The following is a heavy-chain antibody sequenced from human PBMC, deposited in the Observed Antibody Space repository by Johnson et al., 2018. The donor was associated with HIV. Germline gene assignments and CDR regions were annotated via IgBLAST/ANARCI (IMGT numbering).Heavy chain of an antibody. D-gene: IGHD5-12*01. Sequence: EQLVESGGGVVRPGGSMRLSCAASGFTFDDYGMSWVRQAPGKGLEWVSGIHWNGGSTGYADSVKGRFTISRDNAKNSLYLQMNSLRAEDTALYYCARHIVATIGGACDIWGQGTMVAVSS. CDR1: GFTFDDYG. J-gene: IGHJ3*02. CDR3: ARHIVATIGGACDI. CDR2: IHWNGGST. V-gene: IGHV3-20*04.